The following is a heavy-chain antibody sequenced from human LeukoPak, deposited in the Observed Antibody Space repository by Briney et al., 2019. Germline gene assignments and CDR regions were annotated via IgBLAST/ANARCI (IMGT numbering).Heavy chain of an antibody. CDR1: GYKFSNYW. D-gene: IGHD5-12*01. CDR2: IYPGDSDDT. Sequence: GESLKISCKGSGYKFSNYWIGWVRQMPGKGLEWMGIIYPGDSDDTRYSPSYPGQVTMSADMSINTAYLQWSSLKASDTAIYYCARERGATGYDSGLDFDYWGQGTLVTVSS. J-gene: IGHJ4*02. CDR3: ARERGATGYDSGLDFDY. V-gene: IGHV5-51*01.